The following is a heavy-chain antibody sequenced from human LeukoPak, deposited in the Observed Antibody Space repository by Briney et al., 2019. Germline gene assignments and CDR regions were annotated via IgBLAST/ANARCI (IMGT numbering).Heavy chain of an antibody. J-gene: IGHJ4*02. D-gene: IGHD1-7*01. CDR1: GFTFSSYG. CDR2: IWYGGSNK. V-gene: IGHV3-33*01. CDR3: ARDQGNSLGVILDY. Sequence: GGSLRLSCAASGFTFSSYGMHWVRQAPGKGLEWVAVIWYGGSNKYYADSVKGRITISRDNSKNTLYLQMNSLRAEDSAVYYCARDQGNSLGVILDYWGQGTLVTVSS.